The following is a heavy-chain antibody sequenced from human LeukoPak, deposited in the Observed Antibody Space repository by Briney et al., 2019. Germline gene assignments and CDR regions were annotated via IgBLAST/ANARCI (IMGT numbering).Heavy chain of an antibody. V-gene: IGHV3-30*02. CDR1: GLTFSSFG. Sequence: PGGSLRLSCAASGLTFSSFGMHWVRQAPSKGLEWVAFTRSDGSNKYHGDSVKGRFSISRDNSKNTLFLQMNSLRVEDTAVYYCAKDLHRLTSRPYYFEKWGQGTLVTVSS. CDR2: TRSDGSNK. CDR3: AKDLHRLTSRPYYFEK. J-gene: IGHJ4*02. D-gene: IGHD6-6*01.